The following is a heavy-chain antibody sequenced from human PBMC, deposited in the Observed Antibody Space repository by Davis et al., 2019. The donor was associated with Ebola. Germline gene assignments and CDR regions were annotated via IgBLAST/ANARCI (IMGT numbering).Heavy chain of an antibody. CDR3: ARGSSSWYDYYYGMDV. CDR2: IKQDGSEK. J-gene: IGHJ6*02. D-gene: IGHD6-13*01. V-gene: IGHV3-7*03. Sequence: GESLKISCAASGFTFSSYWMSWVRQAPGKGLECVANIKQDGSEKYYVDSVRGRFTISRDNAKNSLYLQMNSLRAEDTAVYYCARGSSSWYDYYYGMDVWGQGSTVTVSS. CDR1: GFTFSSYW.